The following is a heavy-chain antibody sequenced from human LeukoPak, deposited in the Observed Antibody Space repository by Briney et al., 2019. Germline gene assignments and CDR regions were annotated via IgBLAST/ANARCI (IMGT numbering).Heavy chain of an antibody. V-gene: IGHV4-61*01. D-gene: IGHD5-12*01. CDR3: ARYYDYSGSYFDY. CDR1: GGSVSSGSYY. J-gene: IGHJ4*02. Sequence: SETLSHTCTVSGGSVSSGSYYWSWIRQPPGKGLEWIGYIYYSGSTNYNPSLKSRVTISVDTSKNQFSLKLSSVTAADTAVYYCARYYDYSGSYFDYWGQGTLVTVSS. CDR2: IYYSGST.